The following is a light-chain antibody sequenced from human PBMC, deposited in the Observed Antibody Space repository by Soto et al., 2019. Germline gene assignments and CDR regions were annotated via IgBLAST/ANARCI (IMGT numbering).Light chain of an antibody. CDR3: YSYAGTYTHWV. CDR2: DVS. CDR1: SSDVGGYNY. J-gene: IGLJ3*02. Sequence: QSALTQPRSVSGSPGQSVTISCTGTSSDVGGYNYVSWYQQHPGKAPKLMIYDVSKRPSGVPDRFSGSKSGNTASLTISGLQAEDEADYYCYSYAGTYTHWVFGGGTKLTVL. V-gene: IGLV2-11*01.